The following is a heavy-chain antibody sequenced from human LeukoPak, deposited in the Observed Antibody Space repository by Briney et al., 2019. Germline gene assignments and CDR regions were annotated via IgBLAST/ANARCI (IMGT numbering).Heavy chain of an antibody. CDR1: GFTFSNYW. Sequence: PGGSLRLSCAASGFTFSNYWMSWVRQAPGKGPEWMGNIKEDGSEAYYVDPVKGRFTISRDNAQNSLYLHMHSLRVEDTAVYYCARDPYVSNFDYWGQGTLVTVSS. V-gene: IGHV3-7*03. CDR3: ARDPYVSNFDY. J-gene: IGHJ4*02. CDR2: IKEDGSEA. D-gene: IGHD3-10*02.